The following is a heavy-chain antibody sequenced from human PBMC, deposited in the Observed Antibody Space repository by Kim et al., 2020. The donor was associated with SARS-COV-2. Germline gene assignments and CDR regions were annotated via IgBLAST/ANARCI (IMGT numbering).Heavy chain of an antibody. D-gene: IGHD3-22*01. CDR2: ISWDGGST. J-gene: IGHJ4*02. V-gene: IGHV3-43*01. Sequence: GGSLRLSCAASGFTFDDYTMHWVRQAPGKGLEWVSLISWDGGSTYYADSVKGRFTISRDNSKNSLYLQMNSLRTEDTALYYCAKEGKNYYYDSSGYYSREYYFDCWGQGTLVTVSS. CDR3: AKEGKNYYYDSSGYYSREYYFDC. CDR1: GFTFDDYT.